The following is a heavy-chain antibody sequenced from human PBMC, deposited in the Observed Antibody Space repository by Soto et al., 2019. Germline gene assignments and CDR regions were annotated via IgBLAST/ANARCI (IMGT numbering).Heavy chain of an antibody. J-gene: IGHJ4*02. V-gene: IGHV4-4*02. CDR3: VKEGSGWSYLDH. CDR1: SGSISSTNW. D-gene: IGHD6-19*01. Sequence: SETLSLTCVVSSGSISSTNWWSWVRQPPGRGLEWIGATYHSGSINYNPSLRSRVTISVDKSKNQFSLNLISVTAADTAVYFCVKEGSGWSYLDHWGQGILVTVSS. CDR2: TYHSGSI.